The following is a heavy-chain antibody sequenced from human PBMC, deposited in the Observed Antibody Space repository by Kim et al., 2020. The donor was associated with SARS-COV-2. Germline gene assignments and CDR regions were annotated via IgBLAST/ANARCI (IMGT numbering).Heavy chain of an antibody. CDR1: GFTFSSYA. J-gene: IGHJ4*02. Sequence: GGSLRLSCTASGFTFSSYAMHWVRQAPGKGLEWVAVISYDGSNKYYADSVKGRFTISRDNSKNTLYLQMNSLRAEDTAVYYCARGAYYYDSSIFDYWGQGTLVTVSS. D-gene: IGHD3-22*01. CDR3: ARGAYYYDSSIFDY. V-gene: IGHV3-30*04. CDR2: ISYDGSNK.